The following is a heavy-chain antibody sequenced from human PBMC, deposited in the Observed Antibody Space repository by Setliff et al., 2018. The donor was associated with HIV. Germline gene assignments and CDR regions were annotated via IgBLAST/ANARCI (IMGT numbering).Heavy chain of an antibody. Sequence: ASVKVSCKASGGTFSSYAISWVRQAPGQGLEWMGGIIPIFGTANYAQKFQGRVTITADESTSTAYMELSSLRSGDTAVYYCGRSRRDCGGGACKSDWFDPWGQGTLVTVSS. CDR3: GRSRRDCGGGACKSDWFDP. CDR1: GGTFSSYA. D-gene: IGHD2-21*01. CDR2: IIPIFGTA. J-gene: IGHJ5*02. V-gene: IGHV1-69*13.